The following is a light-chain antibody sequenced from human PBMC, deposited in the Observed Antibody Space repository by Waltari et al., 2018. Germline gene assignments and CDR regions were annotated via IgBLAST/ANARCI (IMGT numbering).Light chain of an antibody. Sequence: QTVVTQEPSFSVSPGGTVTLTFGLRSGSVSTSSYPSWYQQTPGPAPRTLLYNTNRRSSGVPDRFSGFILGNKAALTITGAQADDECEYYCVLYLGSGIWVFGGGTKVTVL. J-gene: IGLJ3*02. CDR3: VLYLGSGIWV. V-gene: IGLV8-61*01. CDR2: NTN. CDR1: SGSVSTSSY.